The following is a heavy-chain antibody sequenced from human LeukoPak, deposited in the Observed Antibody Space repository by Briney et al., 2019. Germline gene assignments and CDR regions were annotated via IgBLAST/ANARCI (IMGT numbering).Heavy chain of an antibody. CDR2: TSDDGRKK. D-gene: IGHD2-2*01. CDR1: GFTFSNFA. CDR3: ARDRSYAVNQGGWLDP. Sequence: GGSLRLSCVASGFTFSNFAIHWVRQGPGKGLEWVAVTSDDGRKKYYADSVKGRFTISRDNSKNTLYLQMNSLRTDDTAIYYCARDRSYAVNQGGWLDPWGQGTLVTVSS. V-gene: IGHV3-30*01. J-gene: IGHJ5*02.